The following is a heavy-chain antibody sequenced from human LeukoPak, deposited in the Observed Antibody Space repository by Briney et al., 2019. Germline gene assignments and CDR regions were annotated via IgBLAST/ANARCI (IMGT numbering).Heavy chain of an antibody. CDR2: INPNSGRT. CDR3: GRYGDYRKIIYDY. D-gene: IGHD4-17*01. V-gene: IGHV1-2*02. J-gene: IGHJ4*02. Sequence: GASVKVSCKASGYTFTGYYMHWVRQAPGQGLEWMGWINPNSGRTDYTQKFQGRVTMTRDTSISTAYMELSRLRSDDTAVYYCGRYGDYRKIIYDYWGQGTLVTVSS. CDR1: GYTFTGYY.